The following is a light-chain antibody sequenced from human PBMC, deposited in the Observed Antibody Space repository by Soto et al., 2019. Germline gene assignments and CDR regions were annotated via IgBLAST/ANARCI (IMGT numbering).Light chain of an antibody. CDR2: TAS. J-gene: IGKJ5*01. Sequence: DIQLTQSPSFLSASLGDRVTITCRASQDISNYLAWYQQKPGKAPNLLIHTASTLQSGVPSRFSGSGSGTEFTLTISSLQPEDFATYYCQQRNSYPITFGQGTRLEIK. CDR1: QDISNY. CDR3: QQRNSYPIT. V-gene: IGKV1-9*01.